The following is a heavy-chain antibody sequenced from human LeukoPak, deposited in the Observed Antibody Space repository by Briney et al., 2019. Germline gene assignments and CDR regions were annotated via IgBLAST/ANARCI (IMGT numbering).Heavy chain of an antibody. D-gene: IGHD2-8*02. CDR3: ARVDAQLFLTGGEFDP. Sequence: SVKVSCKASGGTFSSYAISWVRQAPGQGLEWMGGIIPIFGTANYAQKFRGRVTITADESTSTAYMELSSLRSEDTAVYYCARVDAQLFLTGGEFDPWGQGTLVTVSS. V-gene: IGHV1-69*13. CDR1: GGTFSSYA. J-gene: IGHJ5*02. CDR2: IIPIFGTA.